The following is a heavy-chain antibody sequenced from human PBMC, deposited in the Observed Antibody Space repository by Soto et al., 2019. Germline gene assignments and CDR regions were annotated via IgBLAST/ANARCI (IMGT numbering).Heavy chain of an antibody. V-gene: IGHV5-51*01. CDR2: IYPGDSDT. CDR1: GYSFTSYW. D-gene: IGHD6-19*01. CDR3: ARRGIAVAGNGDAFDI. J-gene: IGHJ3*02. Sequence: GESLKISCQGSGYSFTSYWIGWVRQMPGKGLEWMGVIYPGDSDTRYSPSFQGQVTISADKSISTAYLQWSSLKASDTAMYYCARRGIAVAGNGDAFDIWGQGTMVTVSS.